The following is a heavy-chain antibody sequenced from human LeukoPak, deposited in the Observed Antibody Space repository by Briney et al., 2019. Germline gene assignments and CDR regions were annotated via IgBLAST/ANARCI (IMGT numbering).Heavy chain of an antibody. CDR3: ASEHRGYCSSTSCYTGVDY. V-gene: IGHV4-38-2*01. D-gene: IGHD2-2*02. Sequence: KPSETLSLTCAVSGYSISSGYYWGWIRQPPGKGLEWIGSIYHSGSTYYNPSLKSRVTISVDTSKNQFSLKLSSVTAADTAVYYCASEHRGYCSSTSCYTGVDYWGQGTLVTVSS. CDR1: GYSISSGYY. CDR2: IYHSGST. J-gene: IGHJ4*02.